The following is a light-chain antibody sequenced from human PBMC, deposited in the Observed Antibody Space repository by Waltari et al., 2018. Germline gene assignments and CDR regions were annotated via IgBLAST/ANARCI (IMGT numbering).Light chain of an antibody. J-gene: IGLJ3*02. Sequence: QLVLTQSPSASASLGASVKLTCTLSSGHSSNIIAWLPQQPEQGPRYLMKVNSDGSHSKGDEIPDRFSGSSSGAERYLTISSVQSDDEADYYCQTGGHGTWVFGGGTKLTVL. V-gene: IGLV4-69*01. CDR1: SGHSSNI. CDR2: VNSDGSH. CDR3: QTGGHGTWV.